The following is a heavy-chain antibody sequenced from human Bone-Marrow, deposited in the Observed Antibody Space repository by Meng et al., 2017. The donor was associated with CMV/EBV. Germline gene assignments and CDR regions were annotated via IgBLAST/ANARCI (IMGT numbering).Heavy chain of an antibody. Sequence: GESLKISCAASGFTFSSHWMTWVRQAPGKGLEWVANINQDGSQKNYVDSVKGRFTISRDNAKNSLFLQMNSLRAEYTAVYYCARVAAAGRGMDVWGQGTTVTVSS. CDR1: GFTFSSHW. D-gene: IGHD6-13*01. V-gene: IGHV3-7*04. CDR3: ARVAAAGRGMDV. CDR2: INQDGSQK. J-gene: IGHJ6*01.